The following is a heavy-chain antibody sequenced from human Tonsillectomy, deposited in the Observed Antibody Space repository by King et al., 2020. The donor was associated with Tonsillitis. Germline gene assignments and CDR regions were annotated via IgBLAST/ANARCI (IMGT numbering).Heavy chain of an antibody. J-gene: IGHJ3*02. CDR2: IKQDGSEK. D-gene: IGHD6-19*01. V-gene: IGHV3-7*01. CDR3: ARDSGPIAVAGSDAFDI. CDR1: GFTFSSYW. Sequence: VQLVESGGGLVQPGGSLRLSCAASGFTFSSYWMSWVRQAPGKGLEWVANIKQDGSEKYYVDSVKGRFTISRDNTKNSLYLQMNSLIAEDTAIYYCARDSGPIAVAGSDAFDIWGQGTMVTVSS.